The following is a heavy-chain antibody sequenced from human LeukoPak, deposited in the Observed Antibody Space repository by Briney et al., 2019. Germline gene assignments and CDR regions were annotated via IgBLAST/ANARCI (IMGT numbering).Heavy chain of an antibody. J-gene: IGHJ4*02. Sequence: GASVKVSCKASGGTFSSYAISWVRQAPGQGLEWMGGIIPILGIANYAQKFQGRVTITADKSTSTAYMELSSLRSEDTAVYYCARARGSEPLDYWGQGTLVTVSS. CDR1: GGTFSSYA. CDR2: IIPILGIA. CDR3: ARARGSEPLDY. V-gene: IGHV1-69*10. D-gene: IGHD3-10*01.